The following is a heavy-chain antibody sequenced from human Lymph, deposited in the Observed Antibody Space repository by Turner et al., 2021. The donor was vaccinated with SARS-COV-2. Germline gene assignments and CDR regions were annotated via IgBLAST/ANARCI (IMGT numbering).Heavy chain of an antibody. CDR3: ARSLGYSSGWYGDAFDI. J-gene: IGHJ3*02. V-gene: IGHV1-2*02. CDR1: GYPFTCYY. Sequence: QVQLVQSGAAVKKPGASVQVPCKASGYPFTCYYVHWVRQAPGQGLEWMGWINPNSGGTDYAQNFQGRVTMTRDTSISTAYMELSRLSSDDTAVYYCARSLGYSSGWYGDAFDIWGLGTMVTVSS. CDR2: INPNSGGT. D-gene: IGHD6-19*01.